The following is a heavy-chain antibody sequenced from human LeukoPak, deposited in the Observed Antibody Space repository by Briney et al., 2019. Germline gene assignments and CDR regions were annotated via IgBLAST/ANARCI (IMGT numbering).Heavy chain of an antibody. CDR1: GYTFTSYG. CDR3: ARDAMRAGIVVVIAARDHYYGMDV. CDR2: ISAYNGNT. J-gene: IGHJ6*02. Sequence: ASVKVSCKASGYTFTSYGISWVRQAPGQGLEWMGWISAYNGNTNYAQKLQGRVTMTTDTSTSTAYMELRSLRSDDTAVYYCARDAMRAGIVVVIAARDHYYGMDVWGQGTTVTVSS. D-gene: IGHD2-21*01. V-gene: IGHV1-18*01.